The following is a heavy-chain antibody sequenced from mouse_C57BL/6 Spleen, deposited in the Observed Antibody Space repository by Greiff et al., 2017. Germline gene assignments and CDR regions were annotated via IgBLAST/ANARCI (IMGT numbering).Heavy chain of an antibody. CDR1: GYTFTDYY. D-gene: IGHD1-1*01. J-gene: IGHJ2*01. CDR3: ARSYGSSYQADC. Sequence: EVQLQQSGPVLVKPGASVKMSCKASGYTFTDYYMNWVKQSHGKSLEWIGVINPYNGGTSYNQKFQGKATLTVDKSSSTAYMELNSLTSEDSAVYYCARSYGSSYQADCWGQGTTLTVSS. CDR2: INPYNGGT. V-gene: IGHV1-19*01.